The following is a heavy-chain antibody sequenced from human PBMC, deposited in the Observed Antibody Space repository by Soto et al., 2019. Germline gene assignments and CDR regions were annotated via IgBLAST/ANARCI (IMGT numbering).Heavy chain of an antibody. V-gene: IGHV3-23*01. CDR3: ASADYFYDSNGYSGPLKS. J-gene: IGHJ5*02. CDR1: GFTFSNYA. Sequence: PGGSLRLSCAASGFTFSNYAMNWVRQAPGKGLEWVSAISGNGANTYYAESVKGRFTLSRENSKNTLYLQMNSLRAEDTAVYYSASADYFYDSNGYSGPLKSWGQGTLVTVSS. D-gene: IGHD3-22*01. CDR2: ISGNGANT.